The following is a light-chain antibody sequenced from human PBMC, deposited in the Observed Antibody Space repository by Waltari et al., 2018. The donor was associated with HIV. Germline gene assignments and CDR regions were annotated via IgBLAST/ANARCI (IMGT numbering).Light chain of an antibody. CDR1: SNDVGGYNY. CDR3: CSYAGNYPVL. V-gene: IGLV2-11*01. Sequence: QSALTQPRSVSGSPGQSVTISCTGTSNDVGGYNYVSGYHQNPGKAPKFIIYDVTKRPSGVPDRFSGSKSGNTASLTISGLQAEDEADYYCCSYAGNYPVLFGGGTKLTVL. CDR2: DVT. J-gene: IGLJ3*02.